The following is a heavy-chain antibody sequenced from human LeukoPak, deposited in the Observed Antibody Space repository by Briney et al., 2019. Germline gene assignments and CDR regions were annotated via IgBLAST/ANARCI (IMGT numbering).Heavy chain of an antibody. CDR3: ATDFRGTVTPYYYYGMDV. CDR2: FDPEDGET. Sequence: ASVKVSCKVSGYTLTELSMHWVRRAPGKGLEWMGGFDPEDGETIYAQKFQGRVTMTEDTSTDTAYMELSSLRSEDTAVYYCATDFRGTVTPYYYYGMDVWGQGTTVTVSS. D-gene: IGHD4-17*01. J-gene: IGHJ6*02. CDR1: GYTLTELS. V-gene: IGHV1-24*01.